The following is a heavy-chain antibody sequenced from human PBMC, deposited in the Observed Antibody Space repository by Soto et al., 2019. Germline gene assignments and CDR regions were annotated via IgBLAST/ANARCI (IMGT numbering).Heavy chain of an antibody. D-gene: IGHD1-7*01. CDR3: ARHNWNYIFDY. CDR1: GGSISSSSYY. CDR2: IYYSGST. J-gene: IGHJ4*02. Sequence: SETLSLTCTVSGGSISSSSYYWGWIRQPPGKGLEWIGSIYYSGSTYYNPSLKSRVTISVDTSKNQFSLKLSSVTAADTAVYYCARHNWNYIFDYWGQGTLVTVSS. V-gene: IGHV4-39*01.